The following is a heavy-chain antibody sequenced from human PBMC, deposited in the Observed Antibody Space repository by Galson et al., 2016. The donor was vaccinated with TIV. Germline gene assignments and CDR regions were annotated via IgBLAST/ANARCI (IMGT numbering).Heavy chain of an antibody. D-gene: IGHD5-24*01. CDR3: TRNPAEMRKESDYYDY. CDR2: INWNGRKT. J-gene: IGHJ4*02. Sequence: SLRLSCATSGFNFDDSAFTWVRQVPGQGLEWVCDINWNGRKTRYRDSVTGRFTVSRDNGKKTLYLQLSRLRTEDTGLYYCTRNPAEMRKESDYYDYWRQGTLVTVAS. V-gene: IGHV3-20*04. CDR1: GFNFDDSA.